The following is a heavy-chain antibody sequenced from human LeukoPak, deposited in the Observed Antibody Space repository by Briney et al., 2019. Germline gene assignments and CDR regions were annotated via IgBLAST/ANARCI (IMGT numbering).Heavy chain of an antibody. CDR1: GFTVSSNY. V-gene: IGHV3-53*01. J-gene: IGHJ4*02. CDR3: AKFGDSSGYYYVTYHGFDY. CDR2: IYSGDST. D-gene: IGHD3-22*01. Sequence: GGSLRLSCAASGFTVSSNYMSWVRQAPGKGLEWVSVIYSGDSTYYADSVMGRFTISRDNSKNTLYLQMNSLRAEDTAVYYCAKFGDSSGYYYVTYHGFDYWGQGTLVTVSS.